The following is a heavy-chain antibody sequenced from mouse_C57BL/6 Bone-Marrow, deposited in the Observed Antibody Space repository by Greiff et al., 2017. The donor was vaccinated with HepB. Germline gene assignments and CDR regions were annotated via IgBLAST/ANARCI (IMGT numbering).Heavy chain of an antibody. D-gene: IGHD1-1*01. Sequence: QVQLQQPGAELVKPGASVKLSCKASGYTFTSYWMHWVKQRPGRGLEWIGRIDPNSGGTKYNEKFKSKATLTVDKPSSTAYMQLSSLTSEDSAVYYCAGVTTVVAAHWYFDVWGTGTTVTGSS. CDR3: AGVTTVVAAHWYFDV. V-gene: IGHV1-72*01. J-gene: IGHJ1*03. CDR2: IDPNSGGT. CDR1: GYTFTSYW.